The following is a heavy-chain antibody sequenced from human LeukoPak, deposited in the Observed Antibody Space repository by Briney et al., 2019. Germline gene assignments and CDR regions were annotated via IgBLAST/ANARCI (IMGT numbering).Heavy chain of an antibody. V-gene: IGHV3-15*01. CDR3: TTEIAGSYYFDY. Sequence: GGSLRLSCAASGFTFSNAWMSWVRQAPGKGLEWVGRIKSKTDGGTTDYAAPVKGRFTISRDDLKNTLYLQMNSLKTEDTAVYYCTTEIAGSYYFDYWGQGTLVTVSS. D-gene: IGHD1-26*01. J-gene: IGHJ4*02. CDR2: IKSKTDGGTT. CDR1: GFTFSNAW.